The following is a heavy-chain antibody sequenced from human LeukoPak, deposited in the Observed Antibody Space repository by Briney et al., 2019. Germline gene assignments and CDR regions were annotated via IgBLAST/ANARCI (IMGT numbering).Heavy chain of an antibody. J-gene: IGHJ3*02. D-gene: IGHD3-22*01. CDR3: AKGNYCYDSSGYPDAFDI. CDR2: ISGSGGST. Sequence: GESLRLSCALSGFTLSSYAMRWVRQAPGKGLEWVSAISGSGGSTYYADSVKGRCTIARDNYKNTLYLKMNSLRAEDKAVYYCAKGNYCYDSSGYPDAFDIWGQGKMVTVSS. CDR1: GFTLSSYA. V-gene: IGHV3-23*01.